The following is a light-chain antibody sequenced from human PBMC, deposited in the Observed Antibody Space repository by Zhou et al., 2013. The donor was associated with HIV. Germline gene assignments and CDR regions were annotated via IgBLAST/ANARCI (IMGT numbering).Light chain of an antibody. CDR3: QQYGGSPWT. CDR1: QSVSSSY. CDR2: GAS. V-gene: IGKV3-20*01. Sequence: EIVLTQSPGTLSLSPGERATLSCRASQSVSSSYLAWYQQKPGQAPRLLIYGASSRATGIPDRFSGSGSGTDFTFTIARLEPEDFAVYYCQQYGGSPWTFGQGTKVDIK. J-gene: IGKJ1*01.